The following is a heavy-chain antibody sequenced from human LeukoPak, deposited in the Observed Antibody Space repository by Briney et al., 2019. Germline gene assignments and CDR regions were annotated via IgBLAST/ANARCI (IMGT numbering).Heavy chain of an antibody. D-gene: IGHD6-19*01. J-gene: IGHJ6*02. Sequence: GRSPRLSCAASGFTFSSYGMHWVRQAPGKGLEWVAVIWYDGSNKYYADSVKGRFTISRDNSKNTLYLQMNSLRAEDTAVYYCARGYSSGWYVSGGYYGMDVWGQGTTVTVSS. CDR2: IWYDGSNK. CDR3: ARGYSSGWYVSGGYYGMDV. V-gene: IGHV3-33*01. CDR1: GFTFSSYG.